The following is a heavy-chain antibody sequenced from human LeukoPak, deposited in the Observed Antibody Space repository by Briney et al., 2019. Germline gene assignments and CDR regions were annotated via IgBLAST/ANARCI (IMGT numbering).Heavy chain of an antibody. D-gene: IGHD2-2*01. Sequence: PGRSLRLSCAASGFTFSSYGMHWVRQAPGKGLEWVAVISYDGSNKYYADSVKGRFTISRDNSKNTLYLQMNSLRAEDTAVYYCTKVWAYCSSTSCSDYWGQGTLVTVSS. V-gene: IGHV3-30*18. CDR3: TKVWAYCSSTSCSDY. J-gene: IGHJ4*02. CDR2: ISYDGSNK. CDR1: GFTFSSYG.